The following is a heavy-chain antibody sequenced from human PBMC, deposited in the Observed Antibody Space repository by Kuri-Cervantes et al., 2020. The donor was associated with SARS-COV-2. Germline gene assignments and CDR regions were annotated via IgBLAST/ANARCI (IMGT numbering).Heavy chain of an antibody. CDR3: ARLAAIYYYYGMDV. V-gene: IGHV1-18*01. CDR1: GYTFTSYG. J-gene: IGHJ6*04. CDR2: ISAYNGNT. Sequence: ASVQVSCKASGYTFTSYGISWVRQAPGQGLEWMGWISAYNGNTNYAQKLQGRVTMTTDTSTSTAYMELRSLRSDDTAVYYCARLAAIYYYYGMDVWGKGTTVTVSS. D-gene: IGHD2-2*01.